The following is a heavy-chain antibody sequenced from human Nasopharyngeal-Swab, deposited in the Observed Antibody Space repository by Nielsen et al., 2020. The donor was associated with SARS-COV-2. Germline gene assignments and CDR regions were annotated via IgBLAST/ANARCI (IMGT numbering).Heavy chain of an antibody. Sequence: SETLSLTCTVSGGSISSYYWIWIRQPPGKGLEWIGYIYYSGSTNYNPSLKSRVTISVDTSKNQFSLKLSSVTAADTAVYYCARHVSTTIFGVVIISYFDYWGQGTLVTVSS. CDR1: GGSISSYY. V-gene: IGHV4-59*08. CDR2: IYYSGST. D-gene: IGHD3-3*01. J-gene: IGHJ4*02. CDR3: ARHVSTTIFGVVIISYFDY.